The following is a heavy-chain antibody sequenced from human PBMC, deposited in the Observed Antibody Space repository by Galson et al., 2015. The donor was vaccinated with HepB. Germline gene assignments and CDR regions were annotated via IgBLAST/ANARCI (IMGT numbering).Heavy chain of an antibody. J-gene: IGHJ6*02. Sequence: SLRLSCAASGFTFSSYGMHWVRQAPGKGLEWVAVISYDGSDKYYADSVKGRFTISRDNSKNTLYLQMNSLRAEDTAVHYCAKEDYYYYGMGVWGQGTTVTVSS. CDR1: GFTFSSYG. V-gene: IGHV3-30*18. CDR2: ISYDGSDK. CDR3: AKEDYYYYGMGV.